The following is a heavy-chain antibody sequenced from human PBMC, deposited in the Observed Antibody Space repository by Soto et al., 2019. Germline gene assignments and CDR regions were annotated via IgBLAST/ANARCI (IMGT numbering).Heavy chain of an antibody. CDR2: IFTTGTTI. CDR3: ARDKDWAFDY. V-gene: IGHV3-48*03. J-gene: IGHJ4*02. D-gene: IGHD3-9*01. CDR1: GFTFSSYS. Sequence: HPGGSLRLSCVASGFTFSSYSIVWVRQAPGKGLEWVSYIFTTGTTIYYADSVKGRFTVSRDNAKNSLFLLLNSLRAEDTAVYYCARDKDWAFDYWGQGTLVTVSS.